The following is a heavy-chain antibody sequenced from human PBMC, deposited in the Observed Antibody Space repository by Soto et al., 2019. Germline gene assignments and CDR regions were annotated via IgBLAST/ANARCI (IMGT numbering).Heavy chain of an antibody. CDR1: GGSFSGYY. CDR3: ARAVVAARYYYYYYMDV. Sequence: PSETLSLTCAVYGGSFSGYYWSWIRQPPGKGLEWIGEINHSGSTNYNPSLKSRVTISLDTSKNQFSLKLSSVTAADTAVYYCARAVVAARYYYYYYMDVGGKGTTVTVS. V-gene: IGHV4-34*01. CDR2: INHSGST. J-gene: IGHJ6*03. D-gene: IGHD6-6*01.